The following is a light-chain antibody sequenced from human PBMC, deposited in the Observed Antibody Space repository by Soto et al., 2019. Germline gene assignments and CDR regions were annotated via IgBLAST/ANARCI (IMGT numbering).Light chain of an antibody. CDR3: SSYTSSITPYV. J-gene: IGLJ1*01. CDR1: KIGSKI. Sequence: YELTQPPSVSVAPGQTARITCGGDKIGSKIVHWYKQRPGQAPVAVVFDATDRPSGVSNRFSGSKSGNAAYLTISGLQADDEAEYYCSSYTSSITPYVFGTGTKVTVL. V-gene: IGLV3-21*02. CDR2: DAT.